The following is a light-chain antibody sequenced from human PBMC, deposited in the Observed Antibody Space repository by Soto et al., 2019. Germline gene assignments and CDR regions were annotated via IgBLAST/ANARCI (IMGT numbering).Light chain of an antibody. CDR2: DAS. V-gene: IGKV3-11*01. CDR3: QQRSTWPLT. Sequence: EIVLTQSPATLSLSPGERATLSCRASQSVSSYLAWYQQKPGQAPSLLIYDASNRTTGIPARFSGSESGTDFTLTISSLEPEDFAVYYCQQRSTWPLTFGGGTKVEIK. CDR1: QSVSSY. J-gene: IGKJ4*01.